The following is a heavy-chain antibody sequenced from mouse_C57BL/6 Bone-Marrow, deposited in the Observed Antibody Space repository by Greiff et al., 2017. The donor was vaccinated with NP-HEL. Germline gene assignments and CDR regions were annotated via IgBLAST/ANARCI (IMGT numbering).Heavy chain of an antibody. CDR2: IYPRDGST. CDR3: ARNNYGSLYYFDY. Sequence: VQLQQSGPELVKPGASVKLSCKASGYTFTSYDINWVKQRPGQGLEWIGWIYPRDGSTKYNEKFKGKATLTVDTSSSTAYMELHSLTSEDSAVYFCARNNYGSLYYFDYWGQGTTLTVSS. J-gene: IGHJ2*01. D-gene: IGHD1-1*01. CDR1: GYTFTSYD. V-gene: IGHV1-85*01.